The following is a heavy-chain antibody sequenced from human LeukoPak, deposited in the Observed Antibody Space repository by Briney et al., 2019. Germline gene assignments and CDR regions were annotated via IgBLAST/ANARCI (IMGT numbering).Heavy chain of an antibody. CDR3: TRDPDILTGYQVA. Sequence: GGSLRLSCTASGFTFGDYAMSWVRQAPGKGLEWVGFIRSKAYGGTTEYAASVKGRFTISRDDSKSIAYLQMNSLKTEDTAVYYCTRDPDILTGYQVAWGQGTLVTVSS. V-gene: IGHV3-49*04. CDR1: GFTFGDYA. D-gene: IGHD3-9*01. CDR2: IRSKAYGGTT. J-gene: IGHJ5*02.